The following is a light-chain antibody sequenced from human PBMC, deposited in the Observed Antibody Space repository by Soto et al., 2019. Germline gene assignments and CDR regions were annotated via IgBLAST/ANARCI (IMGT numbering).Light chain of an antibody. CDR2: EVS. V-gene: IGLV2-14*01. CDR1: SSDVGGYKY. Sequence: QSALTQPPSVSGSPGQSITISCTGTSSDVGGYKYVSWYQQHPGKAPKLMIYEVSNRPSGVSNRFSGSKSGNTASLTISGLQAEDEADYYCSSYSSSRDVFFGGGTKLTVL. CDR3: SSYSSSRDVF. J-gene: IGLJ2*01.